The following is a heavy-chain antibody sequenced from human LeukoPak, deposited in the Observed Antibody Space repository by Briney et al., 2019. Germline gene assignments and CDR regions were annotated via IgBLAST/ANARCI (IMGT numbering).Heavy chain of an antibody. V-gene: IGHV4-39*01. Sequence: SESLSLACSVSGPSITSSSFYWGWIRQPPGKGLEWTGSIYYTGSADYNPPLKSRVTISVDTSKNQFSLKLTSVTAADAAVYYCARHRYCNSSSCYAFDYWGQGTLVTVSS. J-gene: IGHJ4*02. CDR1: GPSITSSSFY. CDR3: ARHRYCNSSSCYAFDY. D-gene: IGHD2-2*01. CDR2: IYYTGSA.